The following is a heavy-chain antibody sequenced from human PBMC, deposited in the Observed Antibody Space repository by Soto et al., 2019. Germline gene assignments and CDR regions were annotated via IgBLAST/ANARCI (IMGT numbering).Heavy chain of an antibody. V-gene: IGHV1-69*04. CDR1: GGTFSSYT. CDR3: ARDPWQLSTSWYFDY. J-gene: IGHJ4*02. Sequence: SVKVSCKASGGTFSSYTISWVRQAPGQGLEWMGRIIPILGIANYAQKFQGRVTITADKSTSTAYMELSSLRSEDTAVYYCARDPWQLSTSWYFDYWGQGTLVTVSS. CDR2: IIPILGIA. D-gene: IGHD2-15*01.